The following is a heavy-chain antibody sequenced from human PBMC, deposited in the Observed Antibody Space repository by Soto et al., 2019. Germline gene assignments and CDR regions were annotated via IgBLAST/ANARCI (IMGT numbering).Heavy chain of an antibody. Sequence: PXETLSLTCAVYGGSFSGYYWSWIRQPPGKGLEWIGEINHSGSTNYNPSLKSRVTISVDTSKNQFSLKLSSVTAADTAVYYCASGKYGMDVWGQGTTVTVSS. J-gene: IGHJ6*02. CDR3: ASGKYGMDV. CDR2: INHSGST. V-gene: IGHV4-34*01. CDR1: GGSFSGYY.